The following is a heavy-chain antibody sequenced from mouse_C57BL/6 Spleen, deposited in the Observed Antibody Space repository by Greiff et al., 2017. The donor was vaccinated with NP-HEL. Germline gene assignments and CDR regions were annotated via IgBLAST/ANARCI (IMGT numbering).Heavy chain of an antibody. Sequence: LEWVATISDGGSYTYYPDNVKGRFTISRDNAKNNLYLQMSHLKSEDTAMYYCARDGYYWYFDVWGTGTTVTVSS. CDR3: ARDGYYWYFDV. V-gene: IGHV5-4*01. CDR2: ISDGGSYT. J-gene: IGHJ1*03. D-gene: IGHD2-2*01.